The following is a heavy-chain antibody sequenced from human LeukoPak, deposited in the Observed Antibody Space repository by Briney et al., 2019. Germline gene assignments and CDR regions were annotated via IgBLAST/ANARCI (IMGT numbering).Heavy chain of an antibody. CDR3: ARGVGSFGDDPRDALDI. CDR1: GGSISSYY. J-gene: IGHJ3*02. V-gene: IGHV4-4*07. CDR2: IHTTWST. Sequence: SETLSLTCTVSGGSISSYYWSCIRQPAGKGLEWIGRIHTTWSTSYNPSLKGRVTMSVDTSKKQFSLKLASVTAADTAVYFWARGVGSFGDDPRDALDIWGQGTMVTVSS. D-gene: IGHD4-17*01.